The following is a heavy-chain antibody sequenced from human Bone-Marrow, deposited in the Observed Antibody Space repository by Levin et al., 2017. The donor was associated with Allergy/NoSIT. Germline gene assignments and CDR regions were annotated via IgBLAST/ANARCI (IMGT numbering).Heavy chain of an antibody. CDR3: AKGANLVHPYFFEY. CDR1: GFTFNSYA. Sequence: LSLTCAASGFTFNSYAMSWVRQAPGKGLEWVSSISGSGDNTYYADSVKGRFTISRDNSKNTLYLQMNNLRAEDTAVYYCAKGANLVHPYFFEYWGQGTLVTVSS. CDR2: ISGSGDNT. J-gene: IGHJ4*02. V-gene: IGHV3-23*01.